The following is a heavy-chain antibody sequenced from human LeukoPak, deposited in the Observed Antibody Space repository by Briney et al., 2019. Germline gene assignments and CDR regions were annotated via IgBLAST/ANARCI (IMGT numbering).Heavy chain of an antibody. CDR2: ISGSGGST. D-gene: IGHD3-22*01. V-gene: IGHV3-23*01. CDR1: GFTFSSYA. Sequence: GGSLRLSCAASGFTFSSYAMSWVRQAPGKRLEWVSAISGSGGSTYYADSVKGRFTIPRDNSKNTLYLQMNSLRAEDTAVYYCAKDLGGYPNAYWGQGTLVTVSS. CDR3: AKDLGGYPNAY. J-gene: IGHJ4*02.